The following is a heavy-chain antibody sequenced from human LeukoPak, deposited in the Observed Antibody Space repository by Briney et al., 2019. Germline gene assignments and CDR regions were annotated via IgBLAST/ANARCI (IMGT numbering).Heavy chain of an antibody. CDR3: AKGRGYCSGGSCSGDAFDI. CDR2: ISGSGGST. Sequence: GGSLRLSCAASGFTFSSYAMSWVRQAPGKGLEWVSAISGSGGSTYYAGSVKGRFTISRDNSKNTLYLQMNSLRAEDTAVYYCAKGRGYCSGGSCSGDAFDIWGQGTMVTVSS. D-gene: IGHD2-15*01. V-gene: IGHV3-23*01. J-gene: IGHJ3*02. CDR1: GFTFSSYA.